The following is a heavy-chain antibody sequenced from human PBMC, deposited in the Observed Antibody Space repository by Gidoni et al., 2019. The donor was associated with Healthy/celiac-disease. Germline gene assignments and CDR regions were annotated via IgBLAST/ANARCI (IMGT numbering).Heavy chain of an antibody. Sequence: QVQLQQWGAGLLKPSETLSLTCAAYGGSFSGYYWSWIRQPPGKGLEWIGEINHSGSTNYNPSLKSRVTISADTSKNQFSLKLSSVTAADTAVYYCARAPGAARPHWFDPWGQGTLVTVSS. J-gene: IGHJ5*02. CDR2: INHSGST. D-gene: IGHD6-6*01. V-gene: IGHV4-34*01. CDR1: GGSFSGYY. CDR3: ARAPGAARPHWFDP.